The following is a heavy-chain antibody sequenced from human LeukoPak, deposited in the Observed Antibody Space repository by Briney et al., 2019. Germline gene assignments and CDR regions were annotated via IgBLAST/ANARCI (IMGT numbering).Heavy chain of an antibody. D-gene: IGHD3-3*01. V-gene: IGHV4-31*03. CDR1: GGSITSGGYY. Sequence: PSQTLSLTCSVSGGSITSGGYYWSWIRQHPGKGLEWIGYINYSGNTYYNPSLKSRVAISLDTSKNQFSLKVNSVTAADTAVYYCAGGRDLRSGYYPSPGHWGQGTLVTVSA. CDR3: AGGRDLRSGYYPSPGH. J-gene: IGHJ4*02. CDR2: INYSGNT.